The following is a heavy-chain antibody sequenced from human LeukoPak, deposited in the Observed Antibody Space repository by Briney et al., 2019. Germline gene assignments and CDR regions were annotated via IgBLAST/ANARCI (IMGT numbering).Heavy chain of an antibody. V-gene: IGHV4-4*07. Sequence: SETLSLTCTVSVGSISSYYWSWIRQPAGKGLEWIGRIYTSGSTNYNPSLKSRVTMSVDTSKTQFSLKLSSVTAADTAVYYCAREDFRAAAPDLWGRGTLVTVSS. CDR1: VGSISSYY. CDR3: AREDFRAAAPDL. CDR2: IYTSGST. D-gene: IGHD6-13*01. J-gene: IGHJ2*01.